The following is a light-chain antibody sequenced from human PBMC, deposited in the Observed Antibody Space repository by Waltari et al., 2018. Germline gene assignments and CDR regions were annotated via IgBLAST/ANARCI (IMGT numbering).Light chain of an antibody. Sequence: QSVVTQPPSASGTPGQRVTIPCSGSSSNIGSKPVNWYQQFPGTTPKLLIHNTNQRPSGVPDRFSGSKSGTSASLAISGLQSEDEAEYYCVTWDVTLSGYVFGTGTKVTVL. J-gene: IGLJ1*01. CDR1: SSNIGSKP. CDR3: VTWDVTLSGYV. V-gene: IGLV1-44*01. CDR2: NTN.